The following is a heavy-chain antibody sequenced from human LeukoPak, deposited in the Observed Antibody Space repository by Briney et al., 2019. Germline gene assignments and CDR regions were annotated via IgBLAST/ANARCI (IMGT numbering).Heavy chain of an antibody. CDR3: ARSDGSYSSNFDY. J-gene: IGHJ4*02. D-gene: IGHD1-26*01. CDR1: GFTFITYD. CDR2: ISYDGSNK. Sequence: GRSQRLSCAASGFTFITYDMHWVRQAPGKGLEWVAVISYDGSNKYYADSVKCRFTISRDNSKNTLYLQMNSLRGEDTAVYYCARSDGSYSSNFDYLGQGTLVTVSS. V-gene: IGHV3-30*03.